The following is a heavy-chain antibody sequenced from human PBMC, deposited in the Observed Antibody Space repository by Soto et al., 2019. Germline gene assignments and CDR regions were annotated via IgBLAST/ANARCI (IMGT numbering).Heavy chain of an antibody. Sequence: GGSLRLSCAASGFTFSSYGMHWVRQAPGKGLEWVAVISYDGSNKYYADSVKGRFTISRDNSKNTLYLQMNSLRAEDTAVYYCAKESYDILTGYLNYYGMDVWGQGTTVTVSS. J-gene: IGHJ6*02. D-gene: IGHD3-9*01. CDR3: AKESYDILTGYLNYYGMDV. V-gene: IGHV3-30*18. CDR1: GFTFSSYG. CDR2: ISYDGSNK.